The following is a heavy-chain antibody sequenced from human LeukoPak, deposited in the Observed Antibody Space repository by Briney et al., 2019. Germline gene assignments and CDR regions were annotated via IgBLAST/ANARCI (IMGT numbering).Heavy chain of an antibody. J-gene: IGHJ4*02. CDR3: ARAIAVAGLYFDY. D-gene: IGHD6-19*01. V-gene: IGHV4-59*01. CDR2: IYYSGST. Sequence: WIGYIYYSGSTNYNPSLKSRVTISVDTPKNQFSLKLSSVTAADTAVYYCARAIAVAGLYFDYWGQGTLVTVSS.